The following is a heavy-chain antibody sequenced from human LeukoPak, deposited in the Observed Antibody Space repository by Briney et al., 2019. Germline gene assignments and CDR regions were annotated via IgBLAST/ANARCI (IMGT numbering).Heavy chain of an antibody. V-gene: IGHV3-49*03. CDR1: GFTFGDYA. J-gene: IGHJ4*02. Sequence: GGSLRLSCTASGFTFGDYAMSWFRQAPGKGLEWVAFIRSKAYGGTTEYAASVKGRFTISRDDSKSIAYLPMNSLKTEDTAVYYCTRSIAVAGTDDYWGQGTLVTVSS. CDR3: TRSIAVAGTDDY. CDR2: IRSKAYGGTT. D-gene: IGHD6-19*01.